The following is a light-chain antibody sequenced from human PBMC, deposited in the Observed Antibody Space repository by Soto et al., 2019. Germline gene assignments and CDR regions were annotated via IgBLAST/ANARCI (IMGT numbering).Light chain of an antibody. J-gene: IGLJ3*02. V-gene: IGLV4-60*02. Sequence: QSVLTQSSSASASLGSSVKLTCTLSSGHSSYIIAWHQQQPGKAPRYLMKLEGSGSYNKGSGVPDRFSGSSSGADRYLTISTLPFEDEADYYCETWDSNTHTVVGGGTKVTVL. CDR1: SGHSSYI. CDR3: ETWDSNTHTV. CDR2: LEGSGSY.